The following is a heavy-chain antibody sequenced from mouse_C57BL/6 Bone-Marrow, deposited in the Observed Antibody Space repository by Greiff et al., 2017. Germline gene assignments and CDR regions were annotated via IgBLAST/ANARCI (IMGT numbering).Heavy chain of an antibody. V-gene: IGHV6-6*01. CDR1: GFTFSDAW. CDR2: IRNKANNHAT. D-gene: IGHD2-3*01. Sequence: DVKLQESGGGLVQPGGSMKLSCAASGFTFSDAWMDWVRQSPEKGLEWVAEIRNKANNHATYYAESVKGRFTISRDDSKSSVYLQMNSLRAEDTGIYYCTGDGYYVGWYFDVWGTGTTVTVSS. CDR3: TGDGYYVGWYFDV. J-gene: IGHJ1*03.